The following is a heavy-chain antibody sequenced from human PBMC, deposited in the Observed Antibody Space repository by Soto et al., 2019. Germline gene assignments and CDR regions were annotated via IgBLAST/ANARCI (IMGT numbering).Heavy chain of an antibody. Sequence: QPGGSLRLSCAASGFTFSSYGMHWVRQAPGKGLEWVAVISYDGSNKYYADSVKGRFTISRDNSKNTLYLQMNSLRAEDTAVYYCAKGANPYPTYYYGMDVWGQGTTVTVSS. J-gene: IGHJ6*02. CDR1: GFTFSSYG. D-gene: IGHD5-12*01. CDR2: ISYDGSNK. V-gene: IGHV3-30*18. CDR3: AKGANPYPTYYYGMDV.